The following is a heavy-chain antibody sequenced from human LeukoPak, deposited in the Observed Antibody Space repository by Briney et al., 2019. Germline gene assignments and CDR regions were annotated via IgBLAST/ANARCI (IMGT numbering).Heavy chain of an antibody. Sequence: SETLSLTCTVSGGSISSYYWSWIRQPPGKGLEWIGYIYYSGSTNYNPSLKSRVTISVDTSKNQFSLKLSSVTVADTAVYYCARYIPARPGFDYWGQGTLVTVSS. CDR1: GGSISSYY. V-gene: IGHV4-59*12. CDR2: IYYSGST. CDR3: ARYIPARPGFDY. J-gene: IGHJ4*02. D-gene: IGHD6-6*01.